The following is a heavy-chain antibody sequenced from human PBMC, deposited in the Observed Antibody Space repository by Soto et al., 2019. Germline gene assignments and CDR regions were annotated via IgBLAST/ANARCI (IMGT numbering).Heavy chain of an antibody. V-gene: IGHV4-59*01. J-gene: IGHJ4*02. D-gene: IGHD6-6*01. CDR1: GGSISSYY. CDR2: IYYSGST. Sequence: QVQLQESGPGLVKPSETLSLTCTVSGGSISSYYWSWIRQPPGKGLEWIGYIYYSGSTNYNPSLKSRVTISVDTSKNQFSLKLSSVTAADTAVYYCARSFKYSSSGPFDYWGQGTLVTVSS. CDR3: ARSFKYSSSGPFDY.